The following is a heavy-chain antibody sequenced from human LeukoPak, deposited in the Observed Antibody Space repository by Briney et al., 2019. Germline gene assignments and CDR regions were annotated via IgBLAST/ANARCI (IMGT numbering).Heavy chain of an antibody. CDR1: GYTFTSYY. D-gene: IGHD2-2*01. J-gene: IGHJ4*02. Sequence: GASVKVSCKASGYTFTSYYMHWVRQAPGQGLEWMGIINPSGGSTSYAQKFQGRVTTTRDTSTSTVYMELSSLRSEDTAVYYCARGGCSSTSCYTFDYWGQGTLVTVSS. V-gene: IGHV1-46*01. CDR2: INPSGGST. CDR3: ARGGCSSTSCYTFDY.